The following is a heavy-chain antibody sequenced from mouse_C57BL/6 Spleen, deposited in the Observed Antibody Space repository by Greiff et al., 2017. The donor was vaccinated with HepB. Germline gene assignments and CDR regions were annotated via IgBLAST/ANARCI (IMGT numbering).Heavy chain of an antibody. Sequence: DVKLQESGPELVKPGASVKISCKASGYSFTGYYMHWVKLSHGNILDWIGYIYPYNGVSSYNQKFKGKATLTVDKSSSTAYMELRSLTSEDSAVYYCAKDSSGYPWFAYWGQGTLVTVSA. J-gene: IGHJ3*01. CDR2: IYPYNGVS. CDR3: AKDSSGYPWFAY. CDR1: GYSFTGYY. D-gene: IGHD3-2*02. V-gene: IGHV1-31*01.